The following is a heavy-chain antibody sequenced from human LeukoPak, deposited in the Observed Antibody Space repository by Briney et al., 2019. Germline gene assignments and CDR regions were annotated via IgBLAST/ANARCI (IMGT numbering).Heavy chain of an antibody. D-gene: IGHD3-22*01. CDR2: INSDGSTT. V-gene: IGHV3-74*01. CDR3: ARSSGYVDY. Sequence: PGGSLRLSCAASGFTFSSHWMHWVRQAPGKGLVWVSHINSDGSTTNYADSVKGRFTISRDNAKNTLYLQVNSLRAEDTAVYYCARSSGYVDYWGQGTLVTVSS. CDR1: GFTFSSHW. J-gene: IGHJ4*02.